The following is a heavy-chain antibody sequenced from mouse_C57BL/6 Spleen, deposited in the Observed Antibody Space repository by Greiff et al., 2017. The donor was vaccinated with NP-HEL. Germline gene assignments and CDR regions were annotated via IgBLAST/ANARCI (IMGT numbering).Heavy chain of an antibody. V-gene: IGHV1-20*01. J-gene: IGHJ4*01. Sequence: VQLQQSGPELVKPGDSVKISCKASGYSFTGYFMNWVMQSHGKSLEWIGRINPYNGDTFYNQKFKGKATLTVDKSSSTAHMELRSLTSEDSAVYYCARGYDYGSWGYAMDYWGQGTSVTVSS. CDR2: INPYNGDT. CDR3: ARGYDYGSWGYAMDY. CDR1: GYSFTGYF. D-gene: IGHD2-4*01.